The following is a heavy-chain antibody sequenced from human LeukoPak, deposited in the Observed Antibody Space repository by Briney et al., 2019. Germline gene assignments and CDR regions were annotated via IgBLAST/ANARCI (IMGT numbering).Heavy chain of an antibody. J-gene: IGHJ4*02. D-gene: IGHD3-22*01. Sequence: GRSLRLSCAASGFTFSSYAMHWVRQAPGKGLEWVAVISYDGSNKYYADSVKGRFTISRDNSKNTLYLQMNSLRAEDTAVYYCARGDVYDSSGYLDYWGQGTLVTVSS. CDR2: ISYDGSNK. CDR3: ARGDVYDSSGYLDY. V-gene: IGHV3-30-3*01. CDR1: GFTFSSYA.